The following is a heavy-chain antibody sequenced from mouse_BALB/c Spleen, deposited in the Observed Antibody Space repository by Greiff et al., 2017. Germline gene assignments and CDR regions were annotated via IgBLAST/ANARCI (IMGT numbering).Heavy chain of an antibody. D-gene: IGHD2-10*01. CDR3: TRDLLEYYFDY. CDR2: ISSGGSYT. V-gene: IGHV5-6-4*01. J-gene: IGHJ2*01. Sequence: EVQVVESGGGLVKPGGSLKLSCAASGFTFSSYTMSWVRQTPEKRLEWVATISSGGSYTYYPDSVKGRFTISRDNAKNTLYLQMSSLKSEDTAMYYCTRDLLEYYFDYWGQGTTLTVSS. CDR1: GFTFSSYT.